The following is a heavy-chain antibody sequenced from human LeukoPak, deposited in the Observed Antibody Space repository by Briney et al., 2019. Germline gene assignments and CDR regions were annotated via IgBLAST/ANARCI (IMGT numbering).Heavy chain of an antibody. CDR2: IGSGADL. Sequence: GGSLRLSCVGSGFVFGVHAMSWVRQAPGNGPEWVATIGSGADLFYAESVKGRFTISRDDPRNTVWLQMNSLRAEDTALYYCAKDWTPHNRVYDCLDAWGQGTQVTVSS. V-gene: IGHV3-23*01. D-gene: IGHD3-16*01. CDR3: AKDWTPHNRVYDCLDA. CDR1: GFVFGVHA. J-gene: IGHJ5*02.